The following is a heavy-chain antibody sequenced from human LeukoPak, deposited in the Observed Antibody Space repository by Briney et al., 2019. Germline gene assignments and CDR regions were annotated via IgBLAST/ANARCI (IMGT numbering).Heavy chain of an antibody. CDR2: ISYDGSNK. CDR1: GFTFSSYG. J-gene: IGHJ6*02. V-gene: IGHV3-30*18. Sequence: QPGGSLRLSCAASGFTFSSYGIHWVRQAPGKGLEWVAVISYDGSNKYYADSVKGRFTISRDNAKNTLYLQMNSLRPEDTALYYCAKDKDFWSGYYRGVPYYYGLDVWGQGTTVTVSS. D-gene: IGHD3-3*01. CDR3: AKDKDFWSGYYRGVPYYYGLDV.